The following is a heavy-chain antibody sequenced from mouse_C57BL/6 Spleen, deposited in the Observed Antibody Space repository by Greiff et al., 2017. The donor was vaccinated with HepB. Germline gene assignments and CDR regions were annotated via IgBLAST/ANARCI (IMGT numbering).Heavy chain of an antibody. J-gene: IGHJ4*01. V-gene: IGHV5-9*01. Sequence: EVKVVESGGGLVKPGGSLKLSCAASGFTFSSYTMSWVRQTPEKRLEWVATISGGGGNTYYPDSVKGRFTISRDNAKNTLYLQMSSLRSEDTALYYCARHKRGYAMDYWGQGTSVTVSS. CDR2: ISGGGGNT. CDR1: GFTFSSYT. CDR3: ARHKRGYAMDY.